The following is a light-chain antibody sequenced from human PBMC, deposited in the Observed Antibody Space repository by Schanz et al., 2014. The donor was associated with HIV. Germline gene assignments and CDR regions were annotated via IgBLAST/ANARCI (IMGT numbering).Light chain of an antibody. Sequence: EIVLTQSPGTLSLSPGERATLSCRASQSVSSSYLAWYQQKPGQAPRLLIYGASSRATGIPDRFSGRGSGTDFSLTISRLEPEDFAVYYCQQYGSLPGTFGQGTKVEIK. J-gene: IGKJ1*01. CDR1: QSVSSSY. CDR3: QQYGSLPGT. CDR2: GAS. V-gene: IGKV3-20*01.